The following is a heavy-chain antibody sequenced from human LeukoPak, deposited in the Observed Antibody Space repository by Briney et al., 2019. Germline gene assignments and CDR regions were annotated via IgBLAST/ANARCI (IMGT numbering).Heavy chain of an antibody. V-gene: IGHV4-4*07. D-gene: IGHD1-26*01. CDR3: ARDWGSGRYYDWYFDL. Sequence: SETLSLTCADSGGSISSYYWSWIRQPAGKGLEWIGRIYTSGSTNYNPSLKSRVTMSVDTSKNQFSLKLSSVTAADTAVYYCARDWGSGRYYDWYFDLWGRGTLVTVSS. J-gene: IGHJ2*01. CDR2: IYTSGST. CDR1: GGSISSYY.